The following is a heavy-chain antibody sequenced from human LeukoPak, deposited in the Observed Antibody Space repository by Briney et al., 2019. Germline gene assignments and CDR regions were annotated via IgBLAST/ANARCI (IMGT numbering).Heavy chain of an antibody. V-gene: IGHV4-59*01. D-gene: IGHD6-19*01. CDR3: ARDKAVGTDAYYYYGMDV. J-gene: IGHJ6*02. CDR1: GGSISSYY. Sequence: PSETLSLTCTASGGSISSYYWSWIRQPPGKGLEWLGYIYYSGSTNYNPSLKSRVTTSVDTSKNQFSLKLSSVTAADTAVYYCARDKAVGTDAYYYYGMDVWGQGTTVTVSS. CDR2: IYYSGST.